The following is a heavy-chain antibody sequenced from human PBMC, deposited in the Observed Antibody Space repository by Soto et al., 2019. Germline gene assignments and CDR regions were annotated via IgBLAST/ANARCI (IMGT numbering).Heavy chain of an antibody. CDR2: IDPSDSYT. Sequence: GESLKISCKGSGYSFTSYWISWVRQMPGKGLEWMGRIDPSDSYTNYSPSFQGHVTISVDKSINTAYLQWSSLKASDTAMYYCASPTLTVSLDAFDIWGQGTMVTVSS. D-gene: IGHD4-17*01. J-gene: IGHJ3*02. V-gene: IGHV5-10-1*01. CDR1: GYSFTSYW. CDR3: ASPTLTVSLDAFDI.